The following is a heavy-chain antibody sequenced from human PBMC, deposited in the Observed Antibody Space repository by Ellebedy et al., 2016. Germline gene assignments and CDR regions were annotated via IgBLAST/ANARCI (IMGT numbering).Heavy chain of an antibody. CDR3: ARGVGSGWFDP. V-gene: IGHV3-53*01. CDR2: IFSDGNT. CDR1: GFTFSNYV. Sequence: GESLKISCAASGFTFSNYVMKWVRQAPGKGLEWVSAIFSDGNTYYADSVKGRFTISRDNSKNTLYLQMNSLRAEDTAVYYCARGVGSGWFDPWGQGTLVTVSS. D-gene: IGHD2-15*01. J-gene: IGHJ5*02.